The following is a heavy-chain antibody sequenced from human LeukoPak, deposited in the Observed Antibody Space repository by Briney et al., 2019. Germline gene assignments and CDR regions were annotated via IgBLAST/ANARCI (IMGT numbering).Heavy chain of an antibody. V-gene: IGHV3-30*02. CDR1: GFTFSSYD. CDR3: AKRTLAVAGGDY. CDR2: IRYDGSNK. D-gene: IGHD6-19*01. Sequence: GGSLRLSCAASGFTFSSYDMHWVRQARGKGLEWVAFIRYDGSNKYYADSVKGRFIISRDNSKNTLYLQMNSLKAEDTAVYYCAKRTLAVAGGDYWGQGTLVTVS. J-gene: IGHJ4*02.